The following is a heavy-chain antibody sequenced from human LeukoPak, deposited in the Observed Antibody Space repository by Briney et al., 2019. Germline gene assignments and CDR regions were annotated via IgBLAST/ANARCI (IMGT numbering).Heavy chain of an antibody. D-gene: IGHD3-10*01. CDR3: AKDRGSITMVRGVILWFDP. Sequence: PGGTLRLSCAASGFTFSSFGMSWVRQAPGKGLEWVSAISGSGGSTYYADSVKGRFTISRDNSRNTLYLQMNSLRAEDTAVYYCAKDRGSITMVRGVILWFDPWGQGTLVTVSS. CDR2: ISGSGGST. J-gene: IGHJ5*02. V-gene: IGHV3-23*01. CDR1: GFTFSSFG.